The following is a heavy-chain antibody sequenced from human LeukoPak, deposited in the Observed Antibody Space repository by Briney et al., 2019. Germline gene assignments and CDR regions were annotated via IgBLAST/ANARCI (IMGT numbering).Heavy chain of an antibody. CDR2: IYHTGST. CDR3: GRDLDY. J-gene: IGHJ4*02. V-gene: IGHV4-38-2*02. CDR1: GYSIGSGYF. Sequence: PSETLSLTCTVSGYSIGSGYFWGWIRQAPGKGLEWIGSIYHTGSTHYNPTLKSRVTISLDTSKNQFSLRLSSVTAADTAMYYCGRDLDYWGQGTLVTVSS.